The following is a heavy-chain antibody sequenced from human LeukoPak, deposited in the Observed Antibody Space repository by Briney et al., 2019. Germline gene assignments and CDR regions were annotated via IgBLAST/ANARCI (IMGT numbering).Heavy chain of an antibody. CDR1: GFTFSSYG. CDR3: ANESLRGTYNWFDP. J-gene: IGHJ5*02. CDR2: IRYDGSNK. D-gene: IGHD2-15*01. Sequence: PGGSLRLSCAASGFTFSSYGMHWVRQAPGKGLEWVAFIRYDGSNKYYADSVKGRFTISRDNSKNTLYLQMNSLRAEDTAVYYCANESLRGTYNWFDPWGQGTLVTVSS. V-gene: IGHV3-30*02.